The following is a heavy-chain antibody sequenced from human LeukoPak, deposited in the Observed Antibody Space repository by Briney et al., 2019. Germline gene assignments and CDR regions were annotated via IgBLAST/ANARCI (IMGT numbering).Heavy chain of an antibody. CDR2: INHSGST. J-gene: IGHJ6*03. Sequence: SETLSLTCAVYGGSFSGYYWSWIRQPPGKGLEWIGEINHSGSTNYNPSLKSRVTISVDTSKNQFSLKLSSVTAADTAVYYCARNYYGSGSYRFYYYYYMDVWGKGTTVTVSS. CDR3: ARNYYGSGSYRFYYYYYMDV. V-gene: IGHV4-34*01. D-gene: IGHD3-10*01. CDR1: GGSFSGYY.